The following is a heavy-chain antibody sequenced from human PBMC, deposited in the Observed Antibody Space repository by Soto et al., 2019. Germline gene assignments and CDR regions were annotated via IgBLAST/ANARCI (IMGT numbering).Heavy chain of an antibody. V-gene: IGHV1-3*05. Sequence: QVQLVQSGAEEKKPGASVKVSCKASGYTFTTYAMHWVRQAPGQRLEWMGWINAGNGNTKYSQKFQGRVTITRDTSASPADMERSSLRSEDTAVYYCARAVAVPADFDYWGQGTLVTVSS. CDR1: GYTFTTYA. D-gene: IGHD6-19*01. J-gene: IGHJ4*02. CDR3: ARAVAVPADFDY. CDR2: INAGNGNT.